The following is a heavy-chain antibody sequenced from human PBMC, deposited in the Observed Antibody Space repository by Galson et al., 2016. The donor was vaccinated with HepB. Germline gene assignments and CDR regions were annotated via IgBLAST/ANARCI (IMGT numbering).Heavy chain of an antibody. CDR2: SIPVFGTA. V-gene: IGHV1-69*01. J-gene: IGHJ3*02. Sequence: SCKASGGTFANYAISWVRQAPGQGLEWMGGSIPVFGTANYAQKFQGRVTITADESTSTAYMELSSLRSEDTAVYYCASPYFYDTSGYRPAGDAFDIWGQGTMVTVSS. CDR1: GGTFANYA. CDR3: ASPYFYDTSGYRPAGDAFDI. D-gene: IGHD3-22*01.